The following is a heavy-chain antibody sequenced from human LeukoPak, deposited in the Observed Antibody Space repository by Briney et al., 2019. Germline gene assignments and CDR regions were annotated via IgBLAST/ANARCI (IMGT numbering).Heavy chain of an antibody. CDR2: INSDGSST. V-gene: IGHV3-74*01. D-gene: IGHD3-10*01. J-gene: IGHJ5*02. CDR1: GFTFSSYW. Sequence: PGGSLRLSCEASGFTFSSYWMHWVRQAPGKGLVWVSRINSDGSSTSYADSVKGRFTISRDNAKNTLYLQMNSLRAEDTAVYYCARDRYTMVRGVHNWFDPWGQGTLVTVSS. CDR3: ARDRYTMVRGVHNWFDP.